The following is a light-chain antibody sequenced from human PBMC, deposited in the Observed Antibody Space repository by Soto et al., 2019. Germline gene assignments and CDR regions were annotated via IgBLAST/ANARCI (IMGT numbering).Light chain of an antibody. CDR3: QQYDSAPDT. CDR1: QGVRRSY. Sequence: EIVLTQSPGTLSLSPGERATLSCRASQGVRRSYLAWDQQKPGQTPRLLIYGASRRATGIPDRFSGSGSGTDFTLTISRLEPEDFAVYYCQQYDSAPDTFGQGTRLEIK. V-gene: IGKV3-20*01. CDR2: GAS. J-gene: IGKJ5*01.